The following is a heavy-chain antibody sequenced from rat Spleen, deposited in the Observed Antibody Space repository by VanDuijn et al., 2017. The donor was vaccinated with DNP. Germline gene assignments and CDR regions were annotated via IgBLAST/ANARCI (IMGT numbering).Heavy chain of an antibody. V-gene: IGHV2-41*01. CDR3: ARFDS. Sequence: QVQMKESGPGLVQPSQTLSLTCDVAGFSLTNYNVHWVRQPPGKGLEWVGVIWNNGGTRYNSALKSRMNISKDTSKSQVFLTLNSLKSEDTATYYCARFDSWGQGIMVTVSS. CDR2: IWNNGGT. CDR1: GFSLTNYN. J-gene: IGHJ2*01.